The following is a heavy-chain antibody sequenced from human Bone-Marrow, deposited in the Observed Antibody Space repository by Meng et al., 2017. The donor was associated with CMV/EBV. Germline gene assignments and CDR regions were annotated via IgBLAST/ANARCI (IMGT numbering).Heavy chain of an antibody. Sequence: ASVKVFCKASGYTFTGYYMHWVRQAPGQGLEWMGWINPNSGGTNYAQKFQGRVTMTRDTSISTAYMELSRLRSDDTAVYYCARGFVVVPAAMIYWGQGNLVTVSS. CDR2: INPNSGGT. J-gene: IGHJ4*02. V-gene: IGHV1-2*02. D-gene: IGHD2-2*01. CDR1: GYTFTGYY. CDR3: ARGFVVVPAAMIY.